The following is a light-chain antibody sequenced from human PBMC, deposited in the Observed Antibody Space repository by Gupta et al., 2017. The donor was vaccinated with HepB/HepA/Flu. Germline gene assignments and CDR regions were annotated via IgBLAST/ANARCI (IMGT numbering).Light chain of an antibody. CDR1: QNISHW. CDR3: QQYNSYCS. CDR2: KTS. J-gene: IGKJ2*03. Sequence: DLQMTQSPSTLSASVGDRVTITCRASQNISHWLAWYQQKPGKAPKLLIYKTSTLERGAPSRFSGSGSGKKFTLTIKSRQTDDFANYYCQQYNSYCSFGQGTKLEIK. V-gene: IGKV1-5*03.